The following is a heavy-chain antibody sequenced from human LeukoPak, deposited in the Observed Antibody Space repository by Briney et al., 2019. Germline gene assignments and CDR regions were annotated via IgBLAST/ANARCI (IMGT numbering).Heavy chain of an antibody. CDR2: IIPMFGTT. CDR3: AGGRYYYYMDV. Sequence: SVKVSCKASGGTFGSYAISWVRQAPGQGLEWMGGIIPMFGTTNYAQKFQGRVTITTDESRSTAYMEVSSLRSDDTAVYPCAGGRYYYYMDVWGEGTTVTVSS. CDR1: GGTFGSYA. D-gene: IGHD3-16*01. V-gene: IGHV1-69*05. J-gene: IGHJ6*03.